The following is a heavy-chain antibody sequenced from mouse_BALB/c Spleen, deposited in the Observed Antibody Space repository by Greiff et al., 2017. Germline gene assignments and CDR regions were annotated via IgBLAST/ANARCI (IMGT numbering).Heavy chain of an antibody. D-gene: IGHD2-14*01. CDR1: GYTFTSYY. CDR2: INPSNGGT. CDR3: TMSPVRPWYFDV. J-gene: IGHJ1*01. V-gene: IGHV1S81*02. Sequence: QVQLQQPGAELVKPGASVKLSCKASGYTFTSYYMYWVKQRPGQGLEWIGGINPSNGGTNFNEKFKSKATLTVDKSSSTAYMQLSSLTSEDSAVYDCTMSPVRPWYFDVWGAGTTVTVSS.